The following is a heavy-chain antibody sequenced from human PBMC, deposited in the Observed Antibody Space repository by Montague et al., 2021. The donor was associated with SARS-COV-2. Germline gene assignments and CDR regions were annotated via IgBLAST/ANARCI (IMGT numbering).Heavy chain of an antibody. CDR2: IGPVESDT. CDR1: GFIFSTCA. Sequence: SLRLSCATSGFIFSTCAMDWVRQAPGKGLEWVATIGPVESDTYYADSVMGRFTISRDNVKNMLSLQMSSLRAEDTAVYYCTARIRAHFDLWGQGSLVTVSS. V-gene: IGHV3-23*01. CDR3: TARIRAHFDL. J-gene: IGHJ4*02.